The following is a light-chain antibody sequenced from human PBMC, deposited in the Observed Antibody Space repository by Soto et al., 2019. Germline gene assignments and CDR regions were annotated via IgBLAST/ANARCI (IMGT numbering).Light chain of an antibody. CDR2: EVS. V-gene: IGLV2-8*01. Sequence: QSALTQPPSASGSPGQSVTISCTGTSSDVGGYNFVSWYQQHPGKAPKLIIYEVSKRPSGVPDRFSGSKSGNTASLTVSGLRAEDEADYYCSSYAGSKTVFGGGTKLTVL. CDR3: SSYAGSKTV. J-gene: IGLJ3*02. CDR1: SSDVGGYNF.